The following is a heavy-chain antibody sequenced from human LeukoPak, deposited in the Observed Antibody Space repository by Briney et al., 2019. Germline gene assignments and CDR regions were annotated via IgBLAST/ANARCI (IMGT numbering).Heavy chain of an antibody. J-gene: IGHJ3*02. V-gene: IGHV1-69*04. CDR1: GGTFSNYA. CDR3: ARASQDYYGSGSYYGGGDAFDI. CDR2: IIPILGIA. D-gene: IGHD3-10*01. Sequence: SVKVSFKASGGTFSNYAISWVRQAPGPGLEWMGRIIPILGIANYAQKFQGRVTITAYKSTSTAYVELSSLRSEDTAVYYCARASQDYYGSGSYYGGGDAFDIWGQGTMVSVSS.